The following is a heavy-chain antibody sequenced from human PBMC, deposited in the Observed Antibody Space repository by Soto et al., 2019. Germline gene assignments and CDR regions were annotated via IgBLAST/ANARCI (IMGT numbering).Heavy chain of an antibody. V-gene: IGHV4-30-2*01. CDR2: IYHSGST. D-gene: IGHD6-19*01. J-gene: IGHJ4*02. CDR1: GGSISSGGYS. CDR3: ARDTHSSGCLDY. Sequence: SETLSLTCAVSGGSISSGGYSWSWIRQPPGKGLEWIGYIYHSGSTYYNPSLKSRVTISVDRSKNQFSLKLSSVTAADTAVYYCARDTHSSGCLDYWGQGTLVTVSS.